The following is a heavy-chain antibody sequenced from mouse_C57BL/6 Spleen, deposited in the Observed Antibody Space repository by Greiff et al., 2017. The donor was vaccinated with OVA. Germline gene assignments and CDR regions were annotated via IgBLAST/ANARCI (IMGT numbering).Heavy chain of an antibody. V-gene: IGHV1-55*01. D-gene: IGHD2-4*01. CDR1: GYTFTSYW. CDR2: IYPGSGST. J-gene: IGHJ4*01. CDR3: ARGGLRRRYAMDY. Sequence: VQLQQPGAELVKPGASVTMSCKASGYTFTSYWLTWVQQRPGQGLAWIGDIYPGSGSTNYNEKFKSKATLTVDTSSSTAYMQLSSLTSEDSAVYYCARGGLRRRYAMDYWGQGTSVTVSS.